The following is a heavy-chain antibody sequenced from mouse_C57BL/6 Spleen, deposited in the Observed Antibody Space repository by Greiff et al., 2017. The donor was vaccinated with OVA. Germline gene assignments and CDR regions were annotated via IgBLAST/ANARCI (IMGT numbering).Heavy chain of an antibody. CDR1: GFTFSDAW. Sequence: EVQLVESGGGLVQPGGSMKLSCAASGFTFSDAWMDWVRQSPEKGLEWVAEIRNKANNHATYYAESVKGRFTISRDDSKSSVYLQMNSLRAEDTGIYYCTVIYYYGSSPYYFDYWGQGTTLTVSS. V-gene: IGHV6-6*01. CDR3: TVIYYYGSSPYYFDY. J-gene: IGHJ2*01. CDR2: IRNKANNHAT. D-gene: IGHD1-1*01.